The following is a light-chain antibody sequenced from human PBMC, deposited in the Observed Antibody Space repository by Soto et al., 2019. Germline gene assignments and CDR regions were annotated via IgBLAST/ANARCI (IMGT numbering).Light chain of an antibody. V-gene: IGKV3D-15*01. CDR3: QQYNNWPRT. J-gene: IGKJ1*01. CDR2: DAS. Sequence: DIEMTQSPATLSVSAGERATLSCRASQSVSSYLAWYQQKPGQAPRLLIYDASNRATGIPARFSGSGSGTDFTLTISSLQSEDFAVYYCQQYNNWPRTFGQGTKVDIK. CDR1: QSVSSY.